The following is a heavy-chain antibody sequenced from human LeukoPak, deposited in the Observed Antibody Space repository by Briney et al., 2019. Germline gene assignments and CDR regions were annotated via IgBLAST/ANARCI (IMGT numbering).Heavy chain of an antibody. CDR1: GFTFSSYA. V-gene: IGHV3-23*01. CDR2: ISGSGGST. D-gene: IGHD4-4*01. CDR3: AKFGRLQKIFGY. Sequence: GGSLRLSCAGSGFTFSSYAMSWVRQAPGKGLEWVSAISGSGGSTYYADSVKGRFTISRDNSKNTLYLQMNSLRAEDTAVYYCAKFGRLQKIFGYWGQGTLVTVSS. J-gene: IGHJ4*02.